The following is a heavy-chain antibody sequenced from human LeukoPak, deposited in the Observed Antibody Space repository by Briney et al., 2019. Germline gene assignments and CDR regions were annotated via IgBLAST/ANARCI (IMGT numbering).Heavy chain of an antibody. CDR1: GFTVSGNY. V-gene: IGHV3-11*04. CDR3: ARDPLPPNPRYFDWRAPYYAFDI. J-gene: IGHJ3*02. CDR2: ISSSSSTI. D-gene: IGHD3-9*01. Sequence: PGGSLRLSCAASGFTVSGNYMSWVRQAPGKGLEWVSYISSSSSTIYYADSVKGRFTISRDNAKNSLYLQMNSLRAEDTAVYYCARDPLPPNPRYFDWRAPYYAFDIWGQGTMVTVSS.